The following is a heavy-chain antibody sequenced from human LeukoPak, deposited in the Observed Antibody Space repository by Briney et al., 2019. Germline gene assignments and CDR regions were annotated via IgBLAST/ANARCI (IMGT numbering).Heavy chain of an antibody. CDR1: GFSLSTSGMC. Sequence: SGPALVKPTQTLTLTCTFSGFSLSTSGMCVSWIRQPPGKALEWLARIDWDDDKYYSTSLKTRLTISKDTSKNQVVLTMTNMDPVDTATYYCARFLRYGSGSYPDYWGQGTLVTVSS. CDR2: IDWDDDK. V-gene: IGHV2-70*11. D-gene: IGHD3-10*01. J-gene: IGHJ4*02. CDR3: ARFLRYGSGSYPDY.